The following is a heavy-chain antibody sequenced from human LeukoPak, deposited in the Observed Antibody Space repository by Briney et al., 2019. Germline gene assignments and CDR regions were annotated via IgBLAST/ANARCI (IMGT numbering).Heavy chain of an antibody. D-gene: IGHD1-20*01. J-gene: IGHJ4*02. V-gene: IGHV1-46*01. CDR3: ARHSLIGTTPFDY. CDR1: GYTFISYY. Sequence: GASVKVSCKASGYTFISYYIHWVRQAPGQGLEWMGLINPSSGNTPYAQQFQGRVTMTRDTSTSTVYMELSRLRSEDTAVYYCARHSLIGTTPFDYWGQGTLVTVPS. CDR2: INPSSGNT.